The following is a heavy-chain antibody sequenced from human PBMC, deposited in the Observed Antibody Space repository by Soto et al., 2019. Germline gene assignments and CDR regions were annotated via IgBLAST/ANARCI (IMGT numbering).Heavy chain of an antibody. CDR1: GFTFSSYG. CDR2: IWYDGSNK. J-gene: IGHJ4*02. CDR3: AREGADIVGVVAADSSHFIAHFDY. D-gene: IGHD2-15*01. V-gene: IGHV3-33*01. Sequence: QVQLVESGGGVVQPGRSLRLSCAASGFTFSSYGMHWVRQAPGKGLEWVAVIWYDGSNKYYADSVKGRLTISRDNSKNTLYLQMNSLRAEDTAVYYCAREGADIVGVVAADSSHFIAHFDYWGQGTMVTVSS.